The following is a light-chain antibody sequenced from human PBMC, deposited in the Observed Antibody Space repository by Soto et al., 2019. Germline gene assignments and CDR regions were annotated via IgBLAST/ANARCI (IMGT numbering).Light chain of an antibody. CDR3: AAWDDSLNGRV. CDR2: SNN. J-gene: IGLJ2*01. CDR1: SSNIGSNP. V-gene: IGLV1-44*01. Sequence: QSVLTQPPSASGTPGQRVTISSSGSSSNIGSNPVNWYQQLPGTAPKLLIFSNNQRPSGVPDRFSGSKSGTSASLAISGLQSEDGADYYCAAWDDSLNGRVFGGGTKLTVL.